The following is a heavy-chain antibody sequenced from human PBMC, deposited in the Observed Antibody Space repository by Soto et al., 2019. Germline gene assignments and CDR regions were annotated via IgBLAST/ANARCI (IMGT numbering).Heavy chain of an antibody. CDR2: ISGSGGRT. CDR3: AIVWWFGVPVAFDI. D-gene: IGHD3-10*01. Sequence: EVQLLESGGGLVQPGGSLRLSCAASGFTFSSYAMSWVRQAPGKGLEWVSAISGSGGRTYYADSVKGRFTISRHNYKNTLDLRINGLGDADTGVYYCAIVWWFGVPVAFDIWGQRSMVTAAS. CDR1: GFTFSSYA. V-gene: IGHV3-23*01. J-gene: IGHJ3*02.